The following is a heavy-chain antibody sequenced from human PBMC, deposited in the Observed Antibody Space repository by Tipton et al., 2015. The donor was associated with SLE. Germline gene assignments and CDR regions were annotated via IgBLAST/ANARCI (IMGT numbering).Heavy chain of an antibody. CDR1: GGSISSSSYY. CDR3: ASSSSLDAFDI. V-gene: IGHV4-39*07. Sequence: TLSLTCTVSGGSISSSSYYWGWIRQPPGKGLEWIGEINHSGGTNYNPSLKSRVTISVDTSKNQFSLKLSSVTAADTAVYYCASSSSLDAFDIWGQGTMVTVSS. D-gene: IGHD2-2*01. CDR2: INHSGGT. J-gene: IGHJ3*02.